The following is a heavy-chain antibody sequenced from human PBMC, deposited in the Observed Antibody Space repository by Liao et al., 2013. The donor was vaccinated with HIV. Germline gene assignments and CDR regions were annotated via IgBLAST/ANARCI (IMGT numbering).Heavy chain of an antibody. CDR2: VYTSGST. Sequence: QVQLQESGPGLVKPSQTLSLTCTVSGGSITSSSIYWSWIRQPAGKGLEWIGRVYTSGSTEYNPSLKSRVTMSVDTSKNQFSVKLTSVTAADTAVYYCARVYYGSGYYGYSWFDPWGQGTLVIVSA. D-gene: IGHD3-10*01. J-gene: IGHJ5*02. CDR3: ARVYYGSGYYGYSWFDP. V-gene: IGHV4-61*02. CDR1: GGSITSSSIY.